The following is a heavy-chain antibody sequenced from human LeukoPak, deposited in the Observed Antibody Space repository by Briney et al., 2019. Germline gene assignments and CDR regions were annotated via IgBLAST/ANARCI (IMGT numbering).Heavy chain of an antibody. J-gene: IGHJ3*02. CDR2: INPNGGGT. CDR1: GYTFTGYY. Sequence: ASVKVSCKASGYTFTGYYMHWVRQAPGQGLEWMGRINPNGGGTNYAQKFQGRVTMTRDTSISTAYMELSRLRSDDTAVYYCARVPAGYSSSWYTGKFDIWGQGTMVTVSS. D-gene: IGHD6-13*01. V-gene: IGHV1-2*06. CDR3: ARVPAGYSSSWYTGKFDI.